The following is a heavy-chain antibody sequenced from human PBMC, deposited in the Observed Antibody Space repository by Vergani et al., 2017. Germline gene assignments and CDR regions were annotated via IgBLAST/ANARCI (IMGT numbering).Heavy chain of an antibody. J-gene: IGHJ5*02. CDR1: GYTFTGYY. CDR2: INPNSGGT. Sequence: QVQLVQSGAEVKKPGASVKVSCKASGYTFTGYYMHWVRQAPGQGLEWMGRINPNSGGTNYAQKFQGRVTMTRDTSISTAYMELSRLRSDDTAVYYCARVGDYDCWSGYYLTWFDPWGQGTLVTVSS. D-gene: IGHD3-3*01. CDR3: ARVGDYDCWSGYYLTWFDP. V-gene: IGHV1-2*06.